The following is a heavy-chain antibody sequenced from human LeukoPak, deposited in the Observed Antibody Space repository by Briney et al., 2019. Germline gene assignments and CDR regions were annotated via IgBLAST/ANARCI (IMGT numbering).Heavy chain of an antibody. CDR3: ASAEDYYDSSGYYFS. CDR1: GGSISGYY. V-gene: IGHV4-59*01. J-gene: IGHJ5*02. D-gene: IGHD3-22*01. CDR2: IFYSGST. Sequence: KPSQTLSLTCAVSGGSISGYYWSWIRQPPGKGLEWIGYIFYSGSTNYNPSLKSRVTISVDTSKNQFSLKLSSVTAADTAVYYCASAEDYYDSSGYYFSWGQGTLVTVSS.